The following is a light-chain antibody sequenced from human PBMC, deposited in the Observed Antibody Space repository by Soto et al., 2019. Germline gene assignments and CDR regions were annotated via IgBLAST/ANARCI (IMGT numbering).Light chain of an antibody. Sequence: EIVLTQSPGTLSLSPGERATLSCRASQSVNSNFFSWFQQKPGQAPRLLIYGISSRATGIPDRFSGSGSGTDFTLTISSLEPEDFAVYYCHQYGHTPRTFGQGTKLEIK. CDR1: QSVNSNF. CDR3: HQYGHTPRT. V-gene: IGKV3-20*01. CDR2: GIS. J-gene: IGKJ2*01.